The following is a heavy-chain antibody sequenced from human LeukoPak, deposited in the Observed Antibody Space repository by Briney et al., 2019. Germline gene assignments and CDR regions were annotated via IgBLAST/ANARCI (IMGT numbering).Heavy chain of an antibody. CDR2: IYPGGSDT. CDR1: GYSFTSYW. J-gene: IGHJ3*02. CDR3: ARNLWFGESSDAFDM. D-gene: IGHD3-10*01. V-gene: IGHV5-51*01. Sequence: ESLKISCKSSGYSFTSYWIGWVRQMPGKGLEWMGIIYPGGSDTRYSPSFQGQVTISADTSISTAYMDMSSLRSDDTAVYYCARNLWFGESSDAFDMWGQGTMVTVSS.